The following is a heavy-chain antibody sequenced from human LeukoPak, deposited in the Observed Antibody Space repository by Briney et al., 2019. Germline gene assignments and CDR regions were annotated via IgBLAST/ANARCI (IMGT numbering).Heavy chain of an antibody. J-gene: IGHJ4*02. Sequence: HTGGSLRLSCAASGFTFSSSGMHWVRQAPGKGLEWVAVISYDGSNKYYADSVKSRFTFSRDNSKNTLYLQMNSLRAEDTAVYYCAKEYCSNSVCHSLDYWGQGTLVTVSS. V-gene: IGHV3-30*18. D-gene: IGHD2-8*01. CDR1: GFTFSSSG. CDR2: ISYDGSNK. CDR3: AKEYCSNSVCHSLDY.